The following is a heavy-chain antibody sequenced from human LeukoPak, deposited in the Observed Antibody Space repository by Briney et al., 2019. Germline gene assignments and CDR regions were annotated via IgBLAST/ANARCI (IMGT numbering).Heavy chain of an antibody. CDR2: ISGDGGST. CDR1: GFTFDDYA. J-gene: IGHJ1*01. D-gene: IGHD3-22*01. CDR3: AKAPYYDSSGYYSPSEYFQH. V-gene: IGHV3-43*02. Sequence: GGSLRLSCAASGFTFDDYAVHWVRQAPGKELEWVSLISGDGGSTYYEDSVKGRFTISRDNSKNSLYLQMNSLRTEDTALYYCAKAPYYDSSGYYSPSEYFQHWGQGTLVTVSS.